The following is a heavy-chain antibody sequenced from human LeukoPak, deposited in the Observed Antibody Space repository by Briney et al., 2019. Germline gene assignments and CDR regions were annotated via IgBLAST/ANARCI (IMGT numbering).Heavy chain of an antibody. CDR1: GFTFTGYY. J-gene: IGHJ4*02. Sequence: ASVKVSCKASGFTFTGYYMHWVRRAPGQGLEWMGWINPDSGGTNYAQKFQGRVTMTRDTSISTAYMELSRLRSDDTAVYYCAPSGSYYYYFDYWGQGTLVTVSS. D-gene: IGHD3-10*01. CDR3: APSGSYYYYFDY. V-gene: IGHV1-2*02. CDR2: INPDSGGT.